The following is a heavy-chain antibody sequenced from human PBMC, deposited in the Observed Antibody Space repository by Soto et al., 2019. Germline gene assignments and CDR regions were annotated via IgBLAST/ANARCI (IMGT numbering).Heavy chain of an antibody. CDR1: GYTFTSYG. Sequence: GASVKVSCKASGYTFTSYGISWVRQAPGQGLEWMGWISAYNGNTNYAQKLQGRVTMTTDTSTSTAHMELRSLRSDDTAVYYCARGRIRITFGGVIALPHDYRGQRTLVTVSS. D-gene: IGHD3-16*02. V-gene: IGHV1-18*01. J-gene: IGHJ4*02. CDR2: ISAYNGNT. CDR3: ARGRIRITFGGVIALPHDY.